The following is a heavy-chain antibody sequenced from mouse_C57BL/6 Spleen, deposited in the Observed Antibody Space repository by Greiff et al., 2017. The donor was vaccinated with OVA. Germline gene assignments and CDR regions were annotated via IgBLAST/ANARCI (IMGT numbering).Heavy chain of an antibody. CDR1: GYTFTSYW. CDR3: ARSDYDGSSYEGGYYAMDY. Sequence: VQLQQPGAELVRPGTSVKLSCKASGYTFTSYWMHWVKQRPGQGLAWIGVIDPSDSYTNYNQKFKGKATLTVDTSASTAYMQLSSLTSEDAAVYYCARSDYDGSSYEGGYYAMDYWGKGTSVTVSS. V-gene: IGHV1-59*01. J-gene: IGHJ4*01. CDR2: IDPSDSYT. D-gene: IGHD1-1*01.